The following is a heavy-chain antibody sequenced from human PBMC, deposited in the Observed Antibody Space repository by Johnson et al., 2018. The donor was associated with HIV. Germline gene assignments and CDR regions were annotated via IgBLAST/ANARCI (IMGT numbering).Heavy chain of an antibody. Sequence: QVQLVESGGGLVKPGGSLRLSCAASGFTFSDFYMSYIRQAPGKGLAWVSYISSSGSTIYYADSVKGRFTISRDNVKNSLYLQMNSLRVEDTALYYCAREGPGYSSGWYAFDLWGQGTMVTVSS. CDR1: GFTFSDFY. D-gene: IGHD6-19*01. CDR3: AREGPGYSSGWYAFDL. J-gene: IGHJ3*01. CDR2: ISSSGSTI. V-gene: IGHV3-11*01.